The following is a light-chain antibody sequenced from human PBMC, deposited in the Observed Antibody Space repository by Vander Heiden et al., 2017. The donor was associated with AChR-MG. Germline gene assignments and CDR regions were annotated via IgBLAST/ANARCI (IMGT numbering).Light chain of an antibody. Sequence: VLTQSPGTVSLSPGERATLSCRASQSVSSSYLAWYQQKPGQAPRLLIYGASSRATGIPDRFSGSGSGTDFTLTISRLEPEDFAVYYCQQYGSSSMYTFGQGTKLEIK. CDR3: QQYGSSSMYT. CDR1: QSVSSSY. CDR2: GAS. J-gene: IGKJ2*01. V-gene: IGKV3-20*01.